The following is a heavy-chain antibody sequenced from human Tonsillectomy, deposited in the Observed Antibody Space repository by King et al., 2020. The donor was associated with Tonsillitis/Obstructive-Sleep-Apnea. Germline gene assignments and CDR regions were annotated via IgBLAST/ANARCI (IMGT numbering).Heavy chain of an antibody. J-gene: IGHJ6*02. D-gene: IGHD1-26*01. V-gene: IGHV3-33*01. CDR1: GFTFSSYG. Sequence: QLVQSGGGVVQPGRSLRLSCAASGFTFSSYGMHWVRQAPGKGLEWVAVIWYDGSNKYYADSVKGRFTISRDNSKNTLYLQMNSLRAEDTAVYYCAREGSGTYYPYYYYGMDVWGQGTTVTVSS. CDR2: IWYDGSNK. CDR3: AREGSGTYYPYYYYGMDV.